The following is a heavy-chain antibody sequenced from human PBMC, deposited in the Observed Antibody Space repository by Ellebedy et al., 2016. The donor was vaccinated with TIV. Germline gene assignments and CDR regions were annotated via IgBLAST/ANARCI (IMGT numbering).Heavy chain of an antibody. CDR1: GFTFSSYG. V-gene: IGHV3-33*01. J-gene: IGHJ4*02. Sequence: GESLKISXAASGFTFSSYGMHWVRQAPGKGLEWVAVIWYDGSNKYYADSVKGRFTISRDNSKNTLYLQMNSLKTEDTAVYYCTTAPYQSGYFDYWGQGTLVTVSS. CDR2: IWYDGSNK. D-gene: IGHD2-2*01. CDR3: TTAPYQSGYFDY.